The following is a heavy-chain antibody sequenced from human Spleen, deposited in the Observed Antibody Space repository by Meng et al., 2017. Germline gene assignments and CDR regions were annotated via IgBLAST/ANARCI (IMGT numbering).Heavy chain of an antibody. V-gene: IGHV3-48*03. CDR2: VSNSGYTT. Sequence: GGSLRLSCAGSGFRFSSHWMSWVRQAPGKGLEWIAYVSNSGYTTYYADSVKGRFTISRDNAKNSLYLQMNSLRAEDTAIYYCTREYYDSSGYYYVGYFDSWGQGTLVTVSS. CDR3: TREYYDSSGYYYVGYFDS. D-gene: IGHD3-22*01. CDR1: GFRFSSHW. J-gene: IGHJ4*02.